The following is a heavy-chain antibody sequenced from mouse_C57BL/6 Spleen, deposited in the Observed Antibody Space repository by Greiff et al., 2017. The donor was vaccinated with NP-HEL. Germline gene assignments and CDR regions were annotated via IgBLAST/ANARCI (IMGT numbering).Heavy chain of an antibody. CDR2: ISSGGDYI. Sequence: EVMLVESGEGLVKPGGSLKLSCAASGFTFSSYAMSWVRQTPEKRLEWVAYISSGGDYIYYADTVKGRVTISRDNARNTLYLQRSSLKSEDTAMYYCTRDAHYSGSSPYYFDYWGQGTTLTVSS. J-gene: IGHJ2*01. V-gene: IGHV5-9-1*02. CDR3: TRDAHYSGSSPYYFDY. CDR1: GFTFSSYA. D-gene: IGHD1-1*01.